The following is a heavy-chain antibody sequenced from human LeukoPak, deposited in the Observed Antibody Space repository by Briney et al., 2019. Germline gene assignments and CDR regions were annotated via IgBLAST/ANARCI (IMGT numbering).Heavy chain of an antibody. V-gene: IGHV3-23*01. CDR1: EFTFSKFP. Sequence: PGGSLRLSCAASEFTFSKFPMGWVRQAPGRGLEWVSAISASGDVTFHADSVRGRFTISRDNSKNTLCLQMNSLRAEDTAVYYCARASYYYYGMDVWGQGTTVTVSS. J-gene: IGHJ6*02. CDR2: ISASGDVT. CDR3: ARASYYYYGMDV.